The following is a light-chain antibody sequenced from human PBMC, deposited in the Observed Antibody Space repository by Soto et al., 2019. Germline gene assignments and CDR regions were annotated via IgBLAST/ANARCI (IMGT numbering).Light chain of an antibody. Sequence: EIVMTQSPATLSVSPGERATLSCRASQSVGSNLAWYQQKAGQAPKVLIYGASTRATGIPARFSGSGSGTDLTLTISSLQSEDFAVYYCQQYNQWPPLTFGGGTKVEIK. CDR2: GAS. CDR3: QQYNQWPPLT. J-gene: IGKJ4*01. CDR1: QSVGSN. V-gene: IGKV3-15*01.